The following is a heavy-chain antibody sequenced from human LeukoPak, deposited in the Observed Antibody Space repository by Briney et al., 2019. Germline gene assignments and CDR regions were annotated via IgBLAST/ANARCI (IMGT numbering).Heavy chain of an antibody. J-gene: IGHJ4*02. CDR1: GGSVSSYH. V-gene: IGHV4-59*02. D-gene: IGHD5-18*01. CDR3: TTIKRGDIFGYFDF. CDR2: MYYTGVS. Sequence: SETLSLTCTFSGGSVSSYHWNWIRQTPGKGLEWIGYMYYTGVSNYNPSLKSRVAISVDSYKNQFSLKVTSVTAADTAIYYCTTIKRGDIFGYFDFWGRGALVTVSS.